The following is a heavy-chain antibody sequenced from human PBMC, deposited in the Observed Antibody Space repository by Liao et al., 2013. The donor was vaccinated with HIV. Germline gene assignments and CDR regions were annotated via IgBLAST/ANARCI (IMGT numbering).Heavy chain of an antibody. Sequence: QVQLQESGPGLVKPSETLSLTCTVSGGSISSYYWTWIRQPPGKGLEWIGYISYTGNTIYYSGTTNYNPSLKSRVTFSVDTSKSQFFLNLTSVTAADTALYFCARGRLYLGEPHLEYWGQGTLVTVSS. CDR1: GGSISSYY. V-gene: IGHV4-59*01. CDR3: ARGRLYLGEPHLEY. D-gene: IGHD3-10*01. J-gene: IGHJ1*01. CDR2: ISYTGNTIYYSGTT.